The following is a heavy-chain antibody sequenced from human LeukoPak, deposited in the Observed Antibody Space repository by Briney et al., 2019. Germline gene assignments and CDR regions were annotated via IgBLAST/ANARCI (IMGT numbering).Heavy chain of an antibody. CDR3: ATSIVVVPAASDY. Sequence: ASVTVSCKASGYTFTSYDMNWVRQAPGQGLEWMGWMNPNSGNTDYAQKFQGRVTMTRNNSISTAYMELSSLRSEDTAVYYCATSIVVVPAASDYWGQGTLVTVSS. CDR1: GYTFTSYD. D-gene: IGHD2-2*01. V-gene: IGHV1-8*01. J-gene: IGHJ4*02. CDR2: MNPNSGNT.